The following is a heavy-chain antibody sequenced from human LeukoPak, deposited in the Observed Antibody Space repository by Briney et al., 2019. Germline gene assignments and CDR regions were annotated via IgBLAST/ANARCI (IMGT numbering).Heavy chain of an antibody. J-gene: IGHJ4*02. D-gene: IGHD3-22*01. CDR2: ISSSSSTI. V-gene: IGHV3-48*01. CDR1: GFTFSSYS. CDR3: ARGSYYDSSGPVDY. Sequence: GGSLRLSCAASGFTFSSYSMNWVRQAPGKGLEWVSYISSSSSTIYYADSVKGRFTISRDNAKNSLYLQMNSLRAEDTAVYYCARGSYYDSSGPVDYWGQGTLVTVSS.